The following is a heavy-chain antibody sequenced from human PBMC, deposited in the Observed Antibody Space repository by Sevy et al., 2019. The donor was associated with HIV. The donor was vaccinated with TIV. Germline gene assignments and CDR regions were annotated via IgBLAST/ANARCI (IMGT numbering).Heavy chain of an antibody. CDR1: GGTFSSYA. V-gene: IGHV1-69*13. CDR2: IIPIFGTA. J-gene: IGHJ3*02. CDR3: ARDRNYYDSSGSGEKHAFDI. Sequence: ASVKISSKASGGTFSSYAISWVRQAPGQGLEWMGGIIPIFGTANYAQKFQGRVTITADESTSTAYMELSSLRSEDTAVYYCARDRNYYDSSGSGEKHAFDIWGQGTMVTVSS. D-gene: IGHD3-22*01.